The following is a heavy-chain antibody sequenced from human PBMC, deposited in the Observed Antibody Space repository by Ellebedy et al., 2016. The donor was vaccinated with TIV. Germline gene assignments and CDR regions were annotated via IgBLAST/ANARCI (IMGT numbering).Heavy chain of an antibody. J-gene: IGHJ5*02. D-gene: IGHD6-13*01. V-gene: IGHV4-34*01. CDR1: RGSFSDYS. CDR3: ARGGSSSWYVNRWFDP. Sequence: MPSETLSLTSAVLRGSFSDYSWSWIRQSPGKGLEWIGEINHSGSTNYNPSLKSRLTVSVDTSKNQFSLKLTSVTAADTAVYYCARGGSSSWYVNRWFDPWGQGTLVTVSS. CDR2: INHSGST.